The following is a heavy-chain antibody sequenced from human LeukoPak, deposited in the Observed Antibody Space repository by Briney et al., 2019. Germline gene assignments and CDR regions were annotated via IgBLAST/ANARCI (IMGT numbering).Heavy chain of an antibody. V-gene: IGHV4-34*01. CDR3: ARDLEFKYYFDY. CDR1: GGSFSGYY. J-gene: IGHJ4*02. Sequence: SETLSLACAVYGGSFSGYYWSWIRQPPGKGLEWIGEINHSGSTNYNPSLKSRVTISVDRSKNQFSLKLSSVTAADTAVYYCARDLEFKYYFDYWGQGTLVTVSS. CDR2: INHSGST.